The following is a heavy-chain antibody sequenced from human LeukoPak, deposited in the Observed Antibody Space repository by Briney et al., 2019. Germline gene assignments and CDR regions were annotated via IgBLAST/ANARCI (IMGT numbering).Heavy chain of an antibody. CDR2: IYSGGST. Sequence: GGSLRLSCAASGYTVSSNYMSWVRQAPGKGLEWVSVIYSGGSTYYADSVKGRFTISRDNSKSTLYLQMNSLRAEDTAVYYCARSIAVAGPVRPTPWFDPWGQGTLVTVSS. CDR3: ARSIAVAGPVRPTPWFDP. D-gene: IGHD6-19*01. CDR1: GYTVSSNY. J-gene: IGHJ5*02. V-gene: IGHV3-66*01.